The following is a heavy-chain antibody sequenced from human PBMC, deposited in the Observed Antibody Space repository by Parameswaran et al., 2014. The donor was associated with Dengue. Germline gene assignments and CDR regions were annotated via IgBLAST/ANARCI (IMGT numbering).Heavy chain of an antibody. CDR3: ARGHCSGGSCYLYYYYYYMDV. V-gene: IGHV3-30-3*01. J-gene: IGHJ6*03. Sequence: VRQAPGKGLEWVAVISYDGSNKYYADSVKGRFTISRDNSKNTLYLQMNSLRAEDTAVYYCARGHCSGGSCYLYYYYYYMDVWGKGTTVTVSS. CDR2: ISYDGSNK. D-gene: IGHD2-15*01.